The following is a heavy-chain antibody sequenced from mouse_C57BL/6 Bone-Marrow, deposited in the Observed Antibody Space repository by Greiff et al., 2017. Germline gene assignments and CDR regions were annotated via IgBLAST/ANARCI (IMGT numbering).Heavy chain of an antibody. J-gene: IGHJ1*03. V-gene: IGHV2-2*01. D-gene: IGHD4-1*01. CDR2: IWSGGST. Sequence: VMLVESGPGLVQPSQSLSITCTVSGFSLTSYGVHWVRQSPGKGLEWLGVIWSGGSTDYNAAFISRLSISKDDSKSQVFFKMNSLKADDTDIYYCARGELGGVYFDVWGTGTTVTVSS. CDR3: ARGELGGVYFDV. CDR1: GFSLTSYG.